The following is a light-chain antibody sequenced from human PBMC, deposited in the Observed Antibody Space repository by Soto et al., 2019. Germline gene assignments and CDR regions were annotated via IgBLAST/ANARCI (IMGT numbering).Light chain of an antibody. Sequence: QSALTQPASVSGSPGQSITISCNGTSRDVGGYNYVSWYQQHPGKAPKLMIYEVSNRPSGVSNRFSGSKSGNTASLTISGLQAEDEADYYCSSYTSSSTLVVFGGGTKLTVL. V-gene: IGLV2-14*01. CDR1: SRDVGGYNY. J-gene: IGLJ2*01. CDR2: EVS. CDR3: SSYTSSSTLVV.